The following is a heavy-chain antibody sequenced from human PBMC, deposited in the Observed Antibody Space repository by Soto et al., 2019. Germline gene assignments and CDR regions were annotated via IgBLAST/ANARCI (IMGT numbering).Heavy chain of an antibody. CDR2: IKSKTDGGTT. V-gene: IGHV3-15*01. D-gene: IGHD3-10*01. Sequence: EVQLVESGGGLVKPGGSLRLSCAASGFTFSNAWITWVRQAPGKGLEWVGRIKSKTDGGTTDYAAPVKGRFTISRDDSKNTFYLQMNSLKAEDTAVYYCTTGYYGGFDPWGQGTLVTVSS. CDR1: GFTFSNAW. CDR3: TTGYYGGFDP. J-gene: IGHJ5*02.